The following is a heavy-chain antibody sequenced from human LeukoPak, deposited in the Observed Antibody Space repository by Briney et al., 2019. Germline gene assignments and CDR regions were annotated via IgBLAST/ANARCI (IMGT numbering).Heavy chain of an antibody. Sequence: SETLSLTCTVSGGSLSSGGYYWSWIRQPPGKGLEWIGCIHYSGSTFYNPSLKSRLTISVDTSKNQFSLQLNSVTPEDTAVYYCARGRGGVPGTFDIWGRGTMVTVSS. CDR3: ARGRGGVPGTFDI. CDR2: IHYSGST. CDR1: GGSLSSGGYY. J-gene: IGHJ3*02. D-gene: IGHD6-13*01. V-gene: IGHV4-30-4*08.